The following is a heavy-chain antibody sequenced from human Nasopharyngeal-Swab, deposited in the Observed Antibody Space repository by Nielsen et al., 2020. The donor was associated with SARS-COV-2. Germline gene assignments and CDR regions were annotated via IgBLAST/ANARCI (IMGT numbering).Heavy chain of an antibody. Sequence: GVLKISCAASGFTFSSYAMSWVRQAPGKGLEWVSAISGSGGSTYYADSVKGRFTISRDNSKNTLYLQMNSLRAEDTAVYYCAKALRGDAFDIWGQGTMVTVSS. CDR1: GFTFSSYA. J-gene: IGHJ3*02. CDR3: AKALRGDAFDI. CDR2: ISGSGGST. V-gene: IGHV3-23*01.